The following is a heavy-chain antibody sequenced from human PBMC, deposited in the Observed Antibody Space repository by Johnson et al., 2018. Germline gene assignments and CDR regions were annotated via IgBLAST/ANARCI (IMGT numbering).Heavy chain of an antibody. D-gene: IGHD3-3*01. V-gene: IGHV3-30*03. CDR2: ISYDGTNK. CDR3: ARHYENTFNM. J-gene: IGHJ3*02. CDR1: GFPFNAYG. Sequence: QLVQSGGGVVQPGRSLRLSCAASGFPFNAYGMHWVRQAPGKGLEWVAVISYDGTNKYYVDSVKGRFTISRDNSKNTLYLQMNSLGAEDTAVYYCARHYENTFNMWGQGTMVTVSS.